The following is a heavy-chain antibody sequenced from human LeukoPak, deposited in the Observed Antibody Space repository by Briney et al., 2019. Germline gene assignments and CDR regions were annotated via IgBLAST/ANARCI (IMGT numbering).Heavy chain of an antibody. V-gene: IGHV1-18*01. CDR1: GYTFTSYG. CDR3: ARITMVRGVLFDWYFDL. J-gene: IGHJ2*01. CDR2: ISAYNGHT. Sequence: GASVKVSCKASGYTFTSYGISWVRQAPGQGLEWMGWISAYNGHTNYAQKLQDRVTMTTETSTGTAYMELRSLISDDTAVYYCARITMVRGVLFDWYFDLWGRGTLVTVSS. D-gene: IGHD3-10*01.